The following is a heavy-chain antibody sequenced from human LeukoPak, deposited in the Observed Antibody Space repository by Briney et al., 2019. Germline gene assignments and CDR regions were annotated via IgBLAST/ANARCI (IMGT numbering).Heavy chain of an antibody. CDR3: ARNYYDSSGYDY. V-gene: IGHV5-51*01. CDR2: IYPGDSDS. Sequence: GESLKISCKDSGYSFASSWIGWVRQMPGKGLDWMGIIYPGDSDSRYSASFQGQVTISADKSISTAYLQWSSLKASDTAIYYCARNYYDSSGYDYWGQGTLVTVSS. D-gene: IGHD3-22*01. CDR1: GYSFASSW. J-gene: IGHJ4*02.